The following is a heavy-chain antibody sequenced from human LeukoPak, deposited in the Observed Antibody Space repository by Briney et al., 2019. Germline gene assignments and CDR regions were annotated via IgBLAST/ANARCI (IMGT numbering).Heavy chain of an antibody. CDR3: ARGSNWRILTGTTPSFYVDY. CDR1: GGSFSGHY. CDR2: INHSGST. V-gene: IGHV4-34*01. Sequence: PSETLSLTCAVYGGSFSGHYWSWIRQPPGKGLEWIGEINHSGSTNYNPSLKSRVTISVDTSKNQFSLKLSSVTAADTAVYYCARGSNWRILTGTTPSFYVDYWGQGTLVTVSS. D-gene: IGHD1-20*01. J-gene: IGHJ4*02.